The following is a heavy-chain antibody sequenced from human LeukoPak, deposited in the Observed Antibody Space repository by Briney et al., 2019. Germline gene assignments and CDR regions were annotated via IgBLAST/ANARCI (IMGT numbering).Heavy chain of an antibody. CDR1: GGSISSSSYY. Sequence: SETLSLTCTVSGGSISSSSYYWGWIRQPPGKGLEWIGSIYYSGSTYYNPSLKSRVTISVDTSKNQFSLKLSSVTAADTAVYYCARHPSSSRWYGLGWFDPWGQGTLVTVSP. J-gene: IGHJ5*02. CDR2: IYYSGST. D-gene: IGHD6-13*01. CDR3: ARHPSSSRWYGLGWFDP. V-gene: IGHV4-39*01.